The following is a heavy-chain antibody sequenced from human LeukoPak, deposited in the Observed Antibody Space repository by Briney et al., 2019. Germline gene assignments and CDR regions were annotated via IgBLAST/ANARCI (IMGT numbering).Heavy chain of an antibody. CDR1: GGTFSSYA. CDR3: ASTPRPGDPVDYGMDV. J-gene: IGHJ6*02. Sequence: GSSVKVSCKASGGTFSSYAISCVRQAPGQGLEWMGRIIPIFGIANYAQKFQGRVTITADKSTSTAYMELSSLRSEDTAVYYCASTPRPGDPVDYGMDVWGQGTTVTVSS. V-gene: IGHV1-69*04. CDR2: IIPIFGIA.